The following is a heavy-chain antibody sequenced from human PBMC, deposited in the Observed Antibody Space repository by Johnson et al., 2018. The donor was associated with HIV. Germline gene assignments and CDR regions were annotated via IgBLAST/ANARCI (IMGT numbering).Heavy chain of an antibody. D-gene: IGHD5-12*01. CDR2: ITFEGSHK. CDR3: AKDFGYPRPRDAFDI. CDR1: GFTFSNYG. V-gene: IGHV3-30*18. J-gene: IGHJ3*02. Sequence: QVQLVESGGGVVQPGRSLRLSCAASGFTFSNYGMHWVRQAPGKGLEWVAVITFEGSHKDYADSVKGRFTISRDNSKNTLYLQMNSLRAEETAVYYCAKDFGYPRPRDAFDIWGQGTMVTVSS.